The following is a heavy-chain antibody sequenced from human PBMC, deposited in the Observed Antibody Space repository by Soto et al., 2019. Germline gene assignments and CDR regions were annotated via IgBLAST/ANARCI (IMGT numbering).Heavy chain of an antibody. J-gene: IGHJ6*02. CDR1: GFTFSIYS. Sequence: QLLESGGGLVQPGGSLRLSCAASGFTFSIYSMHWVRQAPGKGLEWVSLISGSGGSTHYADSVEGRFTISRDNSKNTLYLEMDSLRAEDTAVYYCAKVVKYDVLTGYYKGPDYYGMDVWGQGTTVTVSS. D-gene: IGHD3-9*01. CDR2: ISGSGGST. V-gene: IGHV3-23*01. CDR3: AKVVKYDVLTGYYKGPDYYGMDV.